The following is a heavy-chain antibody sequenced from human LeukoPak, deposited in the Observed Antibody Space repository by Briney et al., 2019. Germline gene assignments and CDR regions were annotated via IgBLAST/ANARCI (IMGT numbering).Heavy chain of an antibody. Sequence: ASVKVSCKVPGYTLTELSMHWVRQAPGKGLEWMGGFDPEDGETIYAQKFQGRVTMTEDTSTDTAYMELSSLRSEDTAVYYCATAAFLVYVFDYWGQGTLVTVSS. CDR2: FDPEDGET. CDR3: ATAAFLVYVFDY. D-gene: IGHD5/OR15-5a*01. J-gene: IGHJ4*02. V-gene: IGHV1-24*01. CDR1: GYTLTELS.